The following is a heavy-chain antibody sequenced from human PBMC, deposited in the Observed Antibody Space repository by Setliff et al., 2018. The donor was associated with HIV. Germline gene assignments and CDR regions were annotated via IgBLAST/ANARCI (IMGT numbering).Heavy chain of an antibody. CDR3: ARPNYYDSSGSFDY. J-gene: IGHJ4*02. V-gene: IGHV3-30*02. D-gene: IGHD3-22*01. CDR1: GFTFSSYG. CDR2: IRYDGSNK. Sequence: GGSLRLSCAASGFTFSSYGIHWVRQAPGKGLDWVAFIRYDGSNKYYADSVEGRFTISRDNAKNSLYLQMNSLRAEDTAVYYCARPNYYDSSGSFDYWGQGTLVTVSS.